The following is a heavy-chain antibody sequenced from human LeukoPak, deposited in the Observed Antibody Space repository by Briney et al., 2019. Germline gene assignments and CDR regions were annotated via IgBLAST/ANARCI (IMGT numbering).Heavy chain of an antibody. V-gene: IGHV4-4*07. CDR3: ATTGYSSSGGFDP. CDR2: IYTSGST. D-gene: IGHD6-13*01. J-gene: IGHJ5*02. Sequence: SETLSLTCTVSGGSISSYYWSWLRQPAGKGLEWIGRIYTSGSTNYNPSLKSRVTMSVDTSKNQFFLKLSSVTAADTAVYYCATTGYSSSGGFDPWGQGTLVTVSS. CDR1: GGSISSYY.